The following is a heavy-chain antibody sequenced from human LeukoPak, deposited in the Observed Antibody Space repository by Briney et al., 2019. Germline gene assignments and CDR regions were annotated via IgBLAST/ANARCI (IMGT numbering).Heavy chain of an antibody. D-gene: IGHD5-18*01. V-gene: IGHV3-30-3*01. CDR1: GFTFSSYA. Sequence: GRSLRLSCAASGFTFSSYAMHWVRQAPGKGLEWVAVISYGGSNKYYADSVKGRFTISRDNSKNTLYLQMNSLRAEDTAVYYCARTLLVDTAMVDAFDIWGQGTMVTVSS. J-gene: IGHJ3*02. CDR2: ISYGGSNK. CDR3: ARTLLVDTAMVDAFDI.